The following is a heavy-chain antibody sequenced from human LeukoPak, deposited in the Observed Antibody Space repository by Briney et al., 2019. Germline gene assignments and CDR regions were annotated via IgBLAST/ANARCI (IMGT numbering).Heavy chain of an antibody. CDR3: AKGADTAMVTRRFDYYYGMDV. D-gene: IGHD5-18*01. CDR2: ISYDGSNK. J-gene: IGHJ6*02. Sequence: GGSLRLSCAASGFTFSSYAMHWVRQAPGKGLEWVAVISYDGSNKYYADSVKGRFTISRDNSRNTLYLQMNSLRAEDTAVYYCAKGADTAMVTRRFDYYYGMDVWGQGTTVTVSS. V-gene: IGHV3-30-3*01. CDR1: GFTFSSYA.